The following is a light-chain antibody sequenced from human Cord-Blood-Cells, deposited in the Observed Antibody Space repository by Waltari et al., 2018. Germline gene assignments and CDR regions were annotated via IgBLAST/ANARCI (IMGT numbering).Light chain of an antibody. J-gene: IGLJ2*01. CDR2: EGS. Sequence: QSALTQPASVSGSHGQSITISCPGTSSAVGSYTLVSWYQQHPGKAPNLMIYEGSKRPSGVSNRFSGSKSGNTTSLTISGLQAEDEADYYYCSYAGSSTLVFGGGTKLTVL. CDR3: CSYAGSSTLV. V-gene: IGLV2-23*01. CDR1: SSAVGSYTL.